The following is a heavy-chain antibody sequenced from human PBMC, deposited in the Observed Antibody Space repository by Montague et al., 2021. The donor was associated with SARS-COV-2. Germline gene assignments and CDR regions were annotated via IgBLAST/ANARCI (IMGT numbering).Heavy chain of an antibody. CDR1: GGSISSSSYY. V-gene: IGHV4-39*01. D-gene: IGHD2-15*01. CDR2: IYYSGST. CDR3: ARWKLYCSGGSCYSNRFDI. Sequence: SQTLSLTCTVSGGSISSSSYYWGWIRQPPGKGLEWIGSIYYSGSTYYDPSLKSRVTISVDTSKNQLSLKLSSVTAADTAVYYCARWKLYCSGGSCYSNRFDIWGQGTMVTVSS. J-gene: IGHJ3*02.